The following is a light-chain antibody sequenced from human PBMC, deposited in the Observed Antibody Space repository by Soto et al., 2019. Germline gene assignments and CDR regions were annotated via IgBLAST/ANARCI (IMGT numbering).Light chain of an antibody. Sequence: QSVLTQPPSVSGAPGQRVTISCTGSSSNIGAGYDVNWYQQLPGTAPKLLMFGDTDRPSGVPDRFSGSKSGTSASLAITGLQAEDEADYYCHSYDSSLSGYVFGRGTKVTVL. J-gene: IGLJ1*01. CDR3: HSYDSSLSGYV. CDR1: SSNIGAGYD. CDR2: GDT. V-gene: IGLV1-40*01.